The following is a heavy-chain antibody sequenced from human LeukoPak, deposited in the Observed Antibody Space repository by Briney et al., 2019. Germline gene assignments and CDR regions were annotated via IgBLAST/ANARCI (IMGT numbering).Heavy chain of an antibody. CDR3: ARDFGYCSSTSCQD. Sequence: PGGSLRLSCAASGFSFRSYGIPWVRQTPGKGLEWVAFIPSGGINKYYADSVKGRFTISRDNSKNTLYLQMNSLRAEDTAVYYCARDFGYCSSTSCQDWGQGTLVTVSS. CDR2: IPSGGINK. J-gene: IGHJ4*02. V-gene: IGHV3-30*02. CDR1: GFSFRSYG. D-gene: IGHD2-2*01.